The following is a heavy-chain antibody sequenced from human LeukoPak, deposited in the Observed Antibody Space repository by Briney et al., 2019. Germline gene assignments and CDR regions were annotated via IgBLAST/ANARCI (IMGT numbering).Heavy chain of an antibody. CDR2: IWYDGSNK. D-gene: IGHD4-17*01. CDR3: ARDGQDDYGDYGPLDY. CDR1: GFTFSSYG. V-gene: IGHV3-33*01. J-gene: IGHJ4*02. Sequence: GRSLRLSCAASGFTFSSYGMHWVRQAPGKGLEWVAVIWYDGSNKYYADSVKGRFTISRDNSKNTLYQQMNSLRAKDTAVYYCARDGQDDYGDYGPLDYWGQGTLVTVSS.